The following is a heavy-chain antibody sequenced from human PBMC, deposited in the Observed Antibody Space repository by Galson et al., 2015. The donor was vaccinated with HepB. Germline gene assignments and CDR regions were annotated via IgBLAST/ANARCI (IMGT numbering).Heavy chain of an antibody. Sequence: FLRHSCAACGVIFGNYAMSWVAQAPGTGLEYDSTVSSDGGSTWYADSVKGRFTFSRDNSKNTLFLQMNSLRAEDTAVYFCVFGYFFDYWGQGTLVTVSS. D-gene: IGHD3-16*01. J-gene: IGHJ4*02. V-gene: IGHV3-23*01. CDR1: GVIFGNYA. CDR3: VFGYFFDY. CDR2: VSSDGGST.